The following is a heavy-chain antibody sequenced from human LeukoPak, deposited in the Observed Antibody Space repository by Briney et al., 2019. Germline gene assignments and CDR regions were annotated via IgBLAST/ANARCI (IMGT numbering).Heavy chain of an antibody. D-gene: IGHD3-10*01. CDR1: GFTFSSYE. CDR2: ISSSGSTI. CDR3: ARDKIRNDSAAGIDY. V-gene: IGHV3-48*03. Sequence: GGSLRLSCAASGFTFSSYEMNWVRQAPGKGLEWVSYISSSGSTIYYADSVKGRFTISRDNDKNSLYLQMNSLRAEDTAVYYCARDKIRNDSAAGIDYWGQGTLVTVSS. J-gene: IGHJ4*02.